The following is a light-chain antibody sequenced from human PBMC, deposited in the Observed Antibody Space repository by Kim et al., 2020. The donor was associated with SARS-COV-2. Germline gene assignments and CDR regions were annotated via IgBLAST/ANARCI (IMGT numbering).Light chain of an antibody. CDR2: YDN. Sequence: SYELTQPPSVSVAPGKTARITCGGNNFGSKSVYWYQQKPGQAPVLVIYYDNDRPSGIPERFSGSNSGNTATLTISRVEAGDEADYYCQVWDSSSGNPVFGGGTQLTVL. CDR1: NFGSKS. CDR3: QVWDSSSGNPV. V-gene: IGLV3-21*04. J-gene: IGLJ3*02.